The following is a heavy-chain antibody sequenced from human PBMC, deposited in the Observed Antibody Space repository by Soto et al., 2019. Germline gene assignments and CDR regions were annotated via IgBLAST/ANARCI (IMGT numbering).Heavy chain of an antibody. CDR1: GYSFTSYW. CDR2: IYPGDSDT. D-gene: IGHD2-15*01. Sequence: GESLKISCKGSGYSFTSYWIGWVRQMPGKGLEWMGIIYPGDSDTRYSPSFQGQVTISADKSISTAYLQWSSLKASDTAMYYCARQDCSGGSCDQQWAVYYYGMDVWGQGTTVTVSS. V-gene: IGHV5-51*01. J-gene: IGHJ6*02. CDR3: ARQDCSGGSCDQQWAVYYYGMDV.